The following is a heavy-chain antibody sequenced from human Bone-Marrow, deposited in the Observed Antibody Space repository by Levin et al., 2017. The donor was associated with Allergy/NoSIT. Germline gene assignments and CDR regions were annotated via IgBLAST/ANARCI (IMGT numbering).Heavy chain of an antibody. D-gene: IGHD1-26*01. CDR1: GFTFSSYW. J-gene: IGHJ5*02. V-gene: IGHV3-7*01. CDR3: ARGSSGIYVGSFDS. Sequence: PGGSLRLSCAASGFTFSSYWMTWVRQAPGKGLEWVANIKQDGNEKHYVDSLEGRFTISRDNAKNSLYLEVKSLRAEDTAVYYCARGSSGIYVGSFDSWGQGTLVTVS. CDR2: IKQDGNEK.